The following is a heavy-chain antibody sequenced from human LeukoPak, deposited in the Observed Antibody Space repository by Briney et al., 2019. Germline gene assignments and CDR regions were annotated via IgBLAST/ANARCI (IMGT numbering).Heavy chain of an antibody. D-gene: IGHD2-15*01. J-gene: IGHJ4*02. V-gene: IGHV1-69*06. CDR1: GGTFSSYA. CDR2: IIAIFGTA. Sequence: ASVKVSCKASGGTFSSYAISWVRQAPGQGLEWMGGIIAIFGTANYAQKFQGRVTITADKSTSTAYMELSSLRSEDTAVYYCAILPATNQYPFDYWGQGTLVTVSS. CDR3: AILPATNQYPFDY.